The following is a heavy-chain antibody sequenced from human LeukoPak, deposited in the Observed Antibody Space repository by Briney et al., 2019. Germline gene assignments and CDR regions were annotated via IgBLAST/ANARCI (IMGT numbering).Heavy chain of an antibody. CDR3: EIVDGYNEERLFDS. CDR2: ISSAGNT. D-gene: IGHD5-24*01. J-gene: IGHJ4*02. Sequence: ASVKVSCKASGYIFSNYGISWVRQAPGHGLEWMGWISSAGNTNYAPKFQDRATMTTDTSTSTAYIELRSLRFDDTAVYYCEIVDGYNEERLFDSWGQGTLVTVSS. V-gene: IGHV1-18*01. CDR1: GYIFSNYG.